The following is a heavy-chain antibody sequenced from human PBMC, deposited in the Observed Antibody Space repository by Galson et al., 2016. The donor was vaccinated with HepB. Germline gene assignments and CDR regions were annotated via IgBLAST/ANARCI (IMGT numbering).Heavy chain of an antibody. D-gene: IGHD2-21*02. V-gene: IGHV3-53*01. J-gene: IGHJ3*02. Sequence: SLRLSCAASGFNVSTNYMTWVRQAPRKGLEWVSDIYYGGNTDNADSVKGRFTIFRDNSKNTLYLQMISLRAEDTALYFCARHCGGGDCYSGAFDIWGQGAMVTVSS. CDR2: IYYGGNT. CDR1: GFNVSTNY. CDR3: ARHCGGGDCYSGAFDI.